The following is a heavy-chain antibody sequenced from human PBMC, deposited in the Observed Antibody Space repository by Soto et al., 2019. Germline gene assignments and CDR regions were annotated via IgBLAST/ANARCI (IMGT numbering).Heavy chain of an antibody. J-gene: IGHJ6*02. CDR1: GFTFSSYG. V-gene: IGHV3-33*01. Sequence: QVQLVESGGGVVQPGRSLRLSCAASGFTFSSYGMHWVRQAPGKGLEWVAVIRYDGSNKYYADSEKGRFTISRDNFKNTLYLQMNSLRAEDTAVYYCARDLMSSSSWYGPDYYYYGMDVWGQGTTVTVSS. CDR2: IRYDGSNK. D-gene: IGHD6-13*01. CDR3: ARDLMSSSSWYGPDYYYYGMDV.